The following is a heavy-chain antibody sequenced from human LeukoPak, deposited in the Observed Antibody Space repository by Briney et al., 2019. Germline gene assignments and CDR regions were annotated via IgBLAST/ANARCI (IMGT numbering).Heavy chain of an antibody. V-gene: IGHV4-39*06. CDR1: GGSISSNSYY. Sequence: SETLSLTCTLSGGSISSNSYYWGWIRQPPGKGLEWNGSIYYSGSTYYNPSLKSRVTISVDTSKHPFPLKLRSVTAADAAVYYCAREMLYDSTGYYFWGQGTLVTVSS. J-gene: IGHJ4*02. CDR2: IYYSGST. CDR3: AREMLYDSTGYYF. D-gene: IGHD3-22*01.